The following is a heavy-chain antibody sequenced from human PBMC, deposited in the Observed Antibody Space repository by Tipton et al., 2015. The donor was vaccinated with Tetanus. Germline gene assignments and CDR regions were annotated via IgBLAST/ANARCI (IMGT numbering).Heavy chain of an antibody. J-gene: IGHJ6*02. CDR1: GASLRGGDYH. V-gene: IGHV4-61*08. CDR2: IYYSGDT. Sequence: TLSLTCTVSGASLRGGDYHWSWIRQPPGKGLEWLGNIYYSGDTDYNPSLQSRATISLDTAKNQFSLKLRSVTAADTAVYYCARDSNFYSYSYKGMDVWGQGTTVTVSS. D-gene: IGHD4-11*01. CDR3: ARDSNFYSYSYKGMDV.